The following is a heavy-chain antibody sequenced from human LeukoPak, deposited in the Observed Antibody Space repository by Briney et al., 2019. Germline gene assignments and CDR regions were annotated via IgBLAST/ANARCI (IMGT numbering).Heavy chain of an antibody. J-gene: IGHJ4*02. Sequence: SETLSLTCTVSGGSISSSSYYWSWIRQPAGKGLEWIGRMHTSGSTNYNPSLKSRVTMSGDTSKNQFSLKLTSVTAADTAVYYCAREVAARYFDYWGQGTLVTVSS. CDR1: GGSISSSSYY. V-gene: IGHV4-61*02. D-gene: IGHD6-6*01. CDR3: AREVAARYFDY. CDR2: MHTSGST.